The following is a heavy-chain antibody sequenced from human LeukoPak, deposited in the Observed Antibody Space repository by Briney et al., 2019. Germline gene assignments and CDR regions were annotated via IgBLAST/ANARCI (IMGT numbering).Heavy chain of an antibody. D-gene: IGHD2-8*01. CDR2: INAGNGNA. CDR3: ASSMVYGGSYFDY. Sequence: ASVKVSCKASGYTFTSYAMHWVRQAPGQRLEWMGWINAGNGNAKYSQKFQGRVTITRDTSASTAYMELSSLRSEDTAVYYCASSMVYGGSYFDYWGQGTLVTVSS. V-gene: IGHV1-3*01. J-gene: IGHJ4*02. CDR1: GYTFTSYA.